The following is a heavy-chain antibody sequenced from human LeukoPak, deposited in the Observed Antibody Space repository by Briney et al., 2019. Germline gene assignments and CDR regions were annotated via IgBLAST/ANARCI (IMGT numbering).Heavy chain of an antibody. J-gene: IGHJ6*02. V-gene: IGHV3-30*18. CDR1: GFTFSSYG. D-gene: IGHD2-15*01. Sequence: GRSLRLSCAASGFTFSSYGMHWVRQAPGKGLEWVAVISYDGSNKYYADSVKGRFTISRDNSKNTLYLQMNSLRAEDTAVYYCAKDIRSATYYYYGMDVWGQGTLVTVSS. CDR3: AKDIRSATYYYYGMDV. CDR2: ISYDGSNK.